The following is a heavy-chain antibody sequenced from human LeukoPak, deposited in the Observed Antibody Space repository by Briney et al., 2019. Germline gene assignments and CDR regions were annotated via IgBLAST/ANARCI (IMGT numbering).Heavy chain of an antibody. D-gene: IGHD4-17*01. CDR3: VRDKDGGYTFDN. J-gene: IGHJ4*02. V-gene: IGHV3-21*01. CDR1: GFTVSSNY. Sequence: GGSLRLSCAASGFTVSSNYMSWVRQAPGKGLEWVSSISTFGSDIYYADSVKGRFTISRDNAKNSLSLQMNSLRAEDTAVYYCVRDKDGGYTFDNWGQGTLVTVSS. CDR2: ISTFGSDI.